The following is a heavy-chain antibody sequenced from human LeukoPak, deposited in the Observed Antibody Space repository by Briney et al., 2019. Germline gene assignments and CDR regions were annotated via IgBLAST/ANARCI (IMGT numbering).Heavy chain of an antibody. J-gene: IGHJ4*02. D-gene: IGHD5-18*01. CDR3: AARGYSYGFHPDDY. Sequence: GGSLRLSCAASGFTVSSNYMSWVRQAPGKGLEWVSVIYSGGSTYYADSVKGRFTISRDNSKNTLYLQTNSLRAEDTAVYYCAARGYSYGFHPDDYWGQGTLVTVSS. V-gene: IGHV3-53*01. CDR1: GFTVSSNY. CDR2: IYSGGST.